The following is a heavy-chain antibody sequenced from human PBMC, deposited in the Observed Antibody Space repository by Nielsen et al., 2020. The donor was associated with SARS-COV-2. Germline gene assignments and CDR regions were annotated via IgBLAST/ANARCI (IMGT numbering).Heavy chain of an antibody. CDR1: GFTFSDYA. CDR2: ISGNGGAT. Sequence: ESLKISCTASGFTFSDYAMSWVRQAPGKGLEWVSSISGNGGATNYADSVKARFTISRDNSRNTLYLQMNSLRVEDTAIYYCAKFTRVSSNWSNFHYWGQGTLVTVSS. CDR3: AKFTRVSSNWSNFHY. J-gene: IGHJ4*02. V-gene: IGHV3-23*01. D-gene: IGHD6-13*01.